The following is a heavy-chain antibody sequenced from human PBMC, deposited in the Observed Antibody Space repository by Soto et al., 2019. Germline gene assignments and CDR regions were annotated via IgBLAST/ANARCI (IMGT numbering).Heavy chain of an antibody. Sequence: GESLKISCKGSGYSFTSYWIGWVRQMPGKGLEWMGIIYPGDSDTRYSPSFQGQVTISADKSISTAYLKWSSLKGSDTAMYYCARHNIGSGWYGGASTGPLKVYYYGMDVWGQGTTVAVSS. CDR3: ARHNIGSGWYGGASTGPLKVYYYGMDV. D-gene: IGHD6-19*01. J-gene: IGHJ6*02. CDR1: GYSFTSYW. V-gene: IGHV5-51*01. CDR2: IYPGDSDT.